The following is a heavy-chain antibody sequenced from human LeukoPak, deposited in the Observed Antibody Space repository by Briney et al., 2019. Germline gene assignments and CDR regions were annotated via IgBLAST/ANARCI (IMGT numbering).Heavy chain of an antibody. Sequence: SETLSLTCTVSGGSISSYYWSWIRQPPGKGLEWVGYIYYSGSTNYNPSLKSRVTISVDTSKNQFSLKLSSVTAADTAVYCCARGITTPGERAWFDPWGQGTLVTVSS. D-gene: IGHD3-22*01. J-gene: IGHJ5*02. CDR1: GGSISSYY. CDR3: ARGITTPGERAWFDP. V-gene: IGHV4-59*01. CDR2: IYYSGST.